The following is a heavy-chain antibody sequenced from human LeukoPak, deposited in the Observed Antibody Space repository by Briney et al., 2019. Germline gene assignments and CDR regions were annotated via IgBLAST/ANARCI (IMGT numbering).Heavy chain of an antibody. V-gene: IGHV3-7*01. CDR3: ARGLMGVRTVDY. CDR1: GFTFSNYW. Sequence: GGSLRLSCAASGFTFSNYWMSWVRQTPGKGLEWVANIEQDGSEKYYVDSVKGRFTISRDNAKNSLYLQMNSLRAEDTAVYYCARGLMGVRTVDYWGQGTLVTVSS. D-gene: IGHD3-10*01. J-gene: IGHJ4*02. CDR2: IEQDGSEK.